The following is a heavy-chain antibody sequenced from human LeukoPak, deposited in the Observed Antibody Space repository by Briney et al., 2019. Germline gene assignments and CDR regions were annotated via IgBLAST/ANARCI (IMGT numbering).Heavy chain of an antibody. Sequence: PSETLSLTCTVSGGSISSSSYYWGWIRQPPGKGLEWIGSIYYSGSTYYNPSLKSRVTISVDTSKSQFSLRLSSVTAADSAVYYCARMSYDRSGEGRASYYYYYMDVWGRGTTVSVSS. CDR3: ARMSYDRSGEGRASYYYYYMDV. V-gene: IGHV4-39*07. D-gene: IGHD3-3*01. CDR2: IYYSGST. J-gene: IGHJ6*03. CDR1: GGSISSSSYY.